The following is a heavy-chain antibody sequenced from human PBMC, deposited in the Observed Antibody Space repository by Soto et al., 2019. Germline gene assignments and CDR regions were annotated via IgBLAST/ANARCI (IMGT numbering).Heavy chain of an antibody. D-gene: IGHD1-1*01. CDR1: GFTFDTYG. V-gene: IGHV3-30-3*01. CDR2: ISYEGSNT. CDR3: ARVTPGNNLYYFSGLDF. J-gene: IGHJ6*02. Sequence: PWRSLRLSCVASGFTFDTYGIHWVRYPPGRGPQSVALISYEGSNTYYADSVRGRFTISRDNSKNTLYLQMNTLRPEDTGVHYCARVTPGNNLYYFSGLDFWGQGTSVTVSS.